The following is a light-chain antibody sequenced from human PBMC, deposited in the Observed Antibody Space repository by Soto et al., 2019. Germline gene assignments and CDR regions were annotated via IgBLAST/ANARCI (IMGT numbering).Light chain of an antibody. Sequence: EIVLTQSPGTLSLSPGERATLSCRASQSVSIYLAWYQQRPGQAPRLLIYAASKRATGIPGRFSGSGSGTEFTLTISRLEPEDLAFYYCQQHDTSLTWTFGQGTKVDIK. CDR3: QQHDTSLTWT. CDR2: AAS. CDR1: QSVSIY. J-gene: IGKJ1*01. V-gene: IGKV3-11*01.